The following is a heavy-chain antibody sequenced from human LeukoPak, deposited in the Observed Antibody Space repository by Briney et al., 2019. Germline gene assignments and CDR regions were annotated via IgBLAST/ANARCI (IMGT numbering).Heavy chain of an antibody. V-gene: IGHV1-18*01. CDR1: GYTFTSYG. CDR3: ARVGGDCSSTSCYIDP. Sequence: ASVKVSRKASGYTFTSYGISWVRQAPGQGLEWMGWISAYNGNTNYAQKLQGRVTMTTDTSTSTAYMELRSLRSDDTAVYYCARVGGDCSSTSCYIDPWGQGTLVTVSS. CDR2: ISAYNGNT. D-gene: IGHD2-2*03. J-gene: IGHJ5*02.